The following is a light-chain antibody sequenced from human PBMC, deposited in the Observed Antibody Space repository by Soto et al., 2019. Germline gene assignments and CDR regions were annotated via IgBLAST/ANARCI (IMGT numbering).Light chain of an antibody. J-gene: IGKJ1*01. Sequence: EIVMTQSPAPLSVFPGERATLSCRASQSVSSNLAWYQQKPGQAPRLLIYGASTRATGIPARFSGSGSGTEFTLTISSLQSEDFAVYYCQQYNNWPGTFGQGTKV. CDR1: QSVSSN. CDR2: GAS. V-gene: IGKV3-15*01. CDR3: QQYNNWPGT.